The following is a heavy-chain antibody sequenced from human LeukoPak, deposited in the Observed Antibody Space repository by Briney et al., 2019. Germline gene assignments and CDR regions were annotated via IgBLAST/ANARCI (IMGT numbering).Heavy chain of an antibody. Sequence: GGSLRLSCAASGFTFTIYSMNWVRQAPGKGLEWVSGTSWNSGSIGYADSVKGRFTISRDNSKNTLYLQMNSLRAEDTAVYYCAKDERVVAHDYWGQGTLVTVSS. V-gene: IGHV3-23*01. D-gene: IGHD2-15*01. CDR1: GFTFTIYS. J-gene: IGHJ4*02. CDR3: AKDERVVAHDY. CDR2: TSWNSGSI.